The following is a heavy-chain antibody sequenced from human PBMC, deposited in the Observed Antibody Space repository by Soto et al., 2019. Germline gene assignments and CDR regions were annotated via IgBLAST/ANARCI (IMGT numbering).Heavy chain of an antibody. J-gene: IGHJ3*02. CDR3: AKYSSSSSGAFDI. CDR2: IYHSGST. D-gene: IGHD6-6*01. V-gene: IGHV4-30-2*01. CDR1: GGSISSGGYS. Sequence: QLQLQESGSGLVKPSQTLSLTCAVSGGSISSGGYSWSWIRQPPGKGLEWIGYIYHSGSTYYNPSLKSRVXXSXAXXKNQFSLKLSSVTAADTAVYYCAKYSSSSSGAFDIWGQGTMVTVSS.